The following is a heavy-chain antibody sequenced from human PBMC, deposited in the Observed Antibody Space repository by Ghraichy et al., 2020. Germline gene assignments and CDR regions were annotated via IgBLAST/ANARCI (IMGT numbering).Heavy chain of an antibody. J-gene: IGHJ4*02. CDR3: AKASGHSTGLWVDYFDY. CDR1: GFIFSNYA. Sequence: GGSLRLSCAVSGFIFSNYAMNWVRQAPGKGLEWVSAISARDDNTYYADSVKGRFTISRDNSKNTLYLQMNSLRAGDTAVYYCAKASGHSTGLWVDYFDYWGQGTLVTVSS. CDR2: ISARDDNT. V-gene: IGHV3-23*01. D-gene: IGHD6-19*01.